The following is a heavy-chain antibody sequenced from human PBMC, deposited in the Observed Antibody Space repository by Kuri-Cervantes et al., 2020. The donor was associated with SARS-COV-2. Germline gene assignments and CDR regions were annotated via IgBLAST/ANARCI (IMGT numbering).Heavy chain of an antibody. Sequence: LRLSCTVSGGSISSGDYYWSWIRQPPGKGLEWIGYIYYSGSTYYNPSLKSRVTISVDTSKNQFSLKLSSVTAADTAVYYCARAGIGAVAGNFDYWGQGTLVTVSS. CDR1: GGSISSGDYY. CDR3: ARAGIGAVAGNFDY. V-gene: IGHV4-30-4*08. J-gene: IGHJ4*02. D-gene: IGHD6-19*01. CDR2: IYYSGST.